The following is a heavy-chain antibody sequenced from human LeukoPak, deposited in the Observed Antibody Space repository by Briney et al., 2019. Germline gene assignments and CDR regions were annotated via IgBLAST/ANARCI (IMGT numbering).Heavy chain of an antibody. CDR3: ARVPSTALETKYYFDY. D-gene: IGHD4-11*01. J-gene: IGHJ4*02. CDR2: IYYSGST. V-gene: IGHV4-59*01. CDR1: GGSISSYY. Sequence: SETLSLTCTGSGGSISSYYWNWIRQPPGKGLEWIGYIYYSGSTNYNPSLKSRVTISVDTSKNQFSLKVSSVTAADTAVYYCARVPSTALETKYYFDYWGQGALVTVSS.